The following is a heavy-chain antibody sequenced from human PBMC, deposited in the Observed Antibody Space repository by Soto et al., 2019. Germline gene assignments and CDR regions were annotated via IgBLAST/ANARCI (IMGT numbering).Heavy chain of an antibody. CDR1: GFTFSDYS. V-gene: IGHV3-11*05. CDR2: IDTGSTYI. J-gene: IGHJ4*02. D-gene: IGHD2-8*02. CDR3: AKNTGGNVRPLGY. Sequence: QVQLVESGGDLVKPGGSLRLSCAASGFTFSDYSMTWIRQAPGKGLEWVSSIDTGSTYIKYADSVKGRFTTSRDNAKNSLYLQMNSLRAEDTAVYYCAKNTGGNVRPLGYWGQGTLVTVSS.